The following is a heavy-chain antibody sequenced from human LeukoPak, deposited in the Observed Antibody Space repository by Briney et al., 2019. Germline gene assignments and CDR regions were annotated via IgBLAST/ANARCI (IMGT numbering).Heavy chain of an antibody. J-gene: IGHJ4*02. D-gene: IGHD2-21*02. CDR3: ARALAYCGGDCYSPFDY. CDR2: IIPIFSTA. V-gene: IGHV1-69*05. Sequence: SVKVSCKASGGTFISYAISWVRQAPGQGLEWMGRIIPIFSTANYVQKFQGRVTITTDESTSTAYMELSSLRSEDTAVYYCARALAYCGGDCYSPFDYWGQGTLVTVSS. CDR1: GGTFISYA.